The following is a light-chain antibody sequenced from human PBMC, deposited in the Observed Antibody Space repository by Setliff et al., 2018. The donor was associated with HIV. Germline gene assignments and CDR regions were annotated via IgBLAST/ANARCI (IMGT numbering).Light chain of an antibody. Sequence: QSALTQPASVSGSPGQSITISCTGTRSDVGGYNSVSWYQQHPGKVPKVLIYEVSNRPSGISNRFSGSKSGNTASLTISGLQAEDEADYYCSSYRSGNTLVFGTGTKVTVL. CDR1: RSDVGGYNS. CDR2: EVS. J-gene: IGLJ1*01. V-gene: IGLV2-14*01. CDR3: SSYRSGNTLV.